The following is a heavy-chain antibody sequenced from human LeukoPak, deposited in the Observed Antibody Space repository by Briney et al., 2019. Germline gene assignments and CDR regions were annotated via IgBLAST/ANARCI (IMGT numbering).Heavy chain of an antibody. CDR3: AREELLRGYYFDY. D-gene: IGHD1-26*01. CDR2: ISYDGGNK. CDR1: GFTFSSYA. V-gene: IGHV3-30*04. Sequence: RGGSLRLSCAASGFTFSSYAMHWVRQAPGKGLEWVAVISYDGGNKYYADSVKGRFTISRDNSKNTLYLQMNSLRAEDTAVYYCAREELLRGYYFDYWGQGTLVTVSS. J-gene: IGHJ4*02.